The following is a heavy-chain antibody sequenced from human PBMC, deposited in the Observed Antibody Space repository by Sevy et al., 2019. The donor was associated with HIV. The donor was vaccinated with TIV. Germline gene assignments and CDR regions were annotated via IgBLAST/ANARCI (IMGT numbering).Heavy chain of an antibody. CDR3: ARVAGGENYDYGIDV. J-gene: IGHJ6*02. Sequence: SETLSLTCTVSGGSITSSGHYWGWIRQSPGKGLEWIGAVYYVGNSYANPSLTSRVTISADTSKNLFSLSLNSFTAADTAIYYCARVAGGENYDYGIDVWGLGTSVTVSS. CDR2: VYYVGNS. D-gene: IGHD2-21*01. V-gene: IGHV4-39*01. CDR1: GGSITSSGHY.